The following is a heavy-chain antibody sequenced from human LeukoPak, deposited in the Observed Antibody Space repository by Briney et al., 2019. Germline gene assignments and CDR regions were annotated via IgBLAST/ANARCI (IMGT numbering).Heavy chain of an antibody. V-gene: IGHV1-18*01. Sequence: GASVKVSCKASGYTFTSYGISWVRQAPGQGLEWMGWISAYNGNTNYAQKLQGRVTMTTDTSTSTAYMELRSLRSDDTAVYYCARDRVQIGTTVTSLDYWGQGTLVTVSS. CDR2: ISAYNGNT. CDR1: GYTFTSYG. J-gene: IGHJ4*02. CDR3: ARDRVQIGTTVTSLDY. D-gene: IGHD4-17*01.